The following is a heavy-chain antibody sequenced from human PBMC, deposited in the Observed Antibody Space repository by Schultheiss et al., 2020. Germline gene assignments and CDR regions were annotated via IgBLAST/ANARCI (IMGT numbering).Heavy chain of an antibody. D-gene: IGHD1-26*01. V-gene: IGHV3-23*01. Sequence: GGSLRLSCAASGFTFSNYAMSWVRQAPGKGLEWVSAMSTNSGWTYHADSVKGRFTISRDTPKNTVYLQMNSLRAEDTAVYYCARGSVVDVWGQGTTVTVSS. J-gene: IGHJ6*02. CDR1: GFTFSNYA. CDR3: ARGSVVDV. CDR2: MSTNSGWT.